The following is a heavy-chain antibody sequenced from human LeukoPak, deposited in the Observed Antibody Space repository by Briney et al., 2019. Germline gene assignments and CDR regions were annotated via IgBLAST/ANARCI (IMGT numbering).Heavy chain of an antibody. CDR3: VTTPRITWSSYFDF. J-gene: IGHJ4*01. D-gene: IGHD2-15*01. V-gene: IGHV4-4*07. CDR1: GGSFSSYC. Sequence: SETLSLTCTVSGGSFSSYCCSWIRQPAGKGLEWIGRIYTSGSTSGSTNYNPSLKSRVTMSVGTSTNQFSLKLTSVTAADTAVYYCVTTPRITWSSYFDFWGPGTLVTVSS. CDR2: IYTSGSTSGST.